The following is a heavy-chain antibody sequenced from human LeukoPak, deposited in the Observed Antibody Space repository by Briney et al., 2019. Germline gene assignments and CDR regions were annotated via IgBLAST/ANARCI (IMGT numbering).Heavy chain of an antibody. Sequence: ASVTVSCTASGYTFTGYYMHWVRQAPGQGLEWMGWINPNSGGTNYAQKFQGWVTMTRDTSISTAYMELSRLRSDDTAVYYCARELERLSFWFDPWGQGTLVTVSS. CDR1: GYTFTGYY. V-gene: IGHV1-2*04. J-gene: IGHJ5*02. CDR3: ARELERLSFWFDP. D-gene: IGHD1-1*01. CDR2: INPNSGGT.